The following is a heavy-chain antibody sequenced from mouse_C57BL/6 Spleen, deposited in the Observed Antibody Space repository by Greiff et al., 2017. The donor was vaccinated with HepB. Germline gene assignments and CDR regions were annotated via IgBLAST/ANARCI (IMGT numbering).Heavy chain of an antibody. J-gene: IGHJ2*01. Sequence: ESGPGLVKPSQSLSLTCSVPGYSITSGYYWNWIRQFPGKKLAWMGYIRYDGRKNYNPSLKNRISITRETSKNQFFLKLNSVTPDDTPTYYCARYCVTTVSHFVFWGQGPTLTVSS. CDR1: GYSITSGYY. CDR3: ARYCVTTVSHFVF. CDR2: IRYDGRK. V-gene: IGHV3-6*01. D-gene: IGHD1-1*01.